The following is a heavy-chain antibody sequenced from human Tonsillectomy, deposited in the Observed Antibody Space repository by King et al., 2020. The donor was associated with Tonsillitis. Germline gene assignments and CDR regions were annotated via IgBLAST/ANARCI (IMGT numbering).Heavy chain of an antibody. Sequence: VQLVESGGGLVQPGGSLRLSCAASGFTVSSYEMNWVRQAPGKGLEWVSYISSSGSTIYYADSVKGRFTISRDNAKNSLYLQMNSLRAEDTAVYYCARPTDYYGSGSYYNYFDYWGQGTLVTVSS. CDR1: GFTVSSYE. D-gene: IGHD3-10*01. CDR2: ISSSGSTI. V-gene: IGHV3-48*03. CDR3: ARPTDYYGSGSYYNYFDY. J-gene: IGHJ4*02.